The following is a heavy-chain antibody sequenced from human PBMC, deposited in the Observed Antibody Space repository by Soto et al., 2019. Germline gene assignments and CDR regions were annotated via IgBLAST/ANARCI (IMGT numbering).Heavy chain of an antibody. CDR3: ARSRGIAAARPHYFDY. Sequence: SETLSLTCTVSGGSISSYYWSWIRQPPGKGLEWIGYIYYRGSTNYNPSLKSRVTISVDTSKNQGSLKRSSVTAADTAVYYCARSRGIAAARPHYFDYWGQGTLVTVSS. CDR1: GGSISSYY. J-gene: IGHJ4*02. CDR2: IYYRGST. V-gene: IGHV4-59*01. D-gene: IGHD6-13*01.